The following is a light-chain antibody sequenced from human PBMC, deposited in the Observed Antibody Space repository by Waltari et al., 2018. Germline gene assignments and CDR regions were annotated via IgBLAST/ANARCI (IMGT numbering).Light chain of an antibody. V-gene: IGKV3-11*01. CDR2: NTS. Sequence: EIVLTQSPATLSLSPGDRATPSCRASHSVDWYLAWYQQRPGQPPRLLIYNTSTRAPGIPARFSGSGSDTDFTLTISSLEAEDCAVYYCQQRRSWPLTFGGGTKVEIE. CDR3: QQRRSWPLT. CDR1: HSVDWY. J-gene: IGKJ4*01.